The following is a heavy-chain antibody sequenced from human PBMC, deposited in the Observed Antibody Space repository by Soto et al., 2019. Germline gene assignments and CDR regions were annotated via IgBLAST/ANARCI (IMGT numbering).Heavy chain of an antibody. V-gene: IGHV3-64D*08. CDR2: ISSNGGSP. D-gene: IGHD3-16*02. J-gene: IGHJ4*02. CDR1: GFTFSSYA. Sequence: TGGALRLSCSASGFTFSSYAMHWVRQAPGKGLEYVSTISSNGGSPYYADSVKGSITISRDNSKNTLYLQMSSLRAEDTAVYYCVKAYYDYVWGSYRYMPDRAETGYYYFDYWGQGTLVTVSS. CDR3: VKAYYDYVWGSYRYMPDRAETGYYYFDY.